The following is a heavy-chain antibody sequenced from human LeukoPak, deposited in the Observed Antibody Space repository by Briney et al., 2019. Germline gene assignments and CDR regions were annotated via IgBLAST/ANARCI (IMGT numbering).Heavy chain of an antibody. CDR3: AAVSSSWPYYYYYMDV. Sequence: ASVKVSCKASGYTFTSYDINWVRQATGQGLEWMGWMNPNSGNTGYAQKFQGRVTITRNTSISTAYMELSSLRSEDTAVYYCAAVSSSWPYYYYYMDVWGKGTTVTVSS. CDR1: GYTFTSYD. J-gene: IGHJ6*03. CDR2: MNPNSGNT. V-gene: IGHV1-8*03. D-gene: IGHD6-13*01.